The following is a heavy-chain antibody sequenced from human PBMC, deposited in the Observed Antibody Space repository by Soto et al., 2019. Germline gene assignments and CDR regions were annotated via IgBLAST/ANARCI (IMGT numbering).Heavy chain of an antibody. D-gene: IGHD3-10*01. Sequence: QVQLQESGPGLVKPSQTLSLTCTVSGGSISSGGYYWSWIRQHPGKGLEWIGYIYHSGSTYYNPSLKSRVTISVDTSKNHFPLKVSSVTAADTAVYYCAREAAGILNWFDPWGQGTLVTVSS. CDR3: AREAAGILNWFDP. CDR1: GGSISSGGYY. CDR2: IYHSGST. V-gene: IGHV4-31*03. J-gene: IGHJ5*02.